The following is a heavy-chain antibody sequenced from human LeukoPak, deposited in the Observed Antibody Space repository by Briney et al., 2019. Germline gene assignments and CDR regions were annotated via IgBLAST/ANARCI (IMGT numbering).Heavy chain of an antibody. V-gene: IGHV3-23*01. D-gene: IGHD3/OR15-3a*01. CDR3: VREGLRGLAFDI. Sequence: GGSLRLSCAASGFTFRSHDMSWVRQAPGKGLEWVSGISGSGGSTFYADSVKGRFTISRDNSKNTLYLQMNGLRVEDTAVYYCVREGLRGLAFDIWGQGTMVTVSS. CDR2: ISGSGGST. J-gene: IGHJ3*02. CDR1: GFTFRSHD.